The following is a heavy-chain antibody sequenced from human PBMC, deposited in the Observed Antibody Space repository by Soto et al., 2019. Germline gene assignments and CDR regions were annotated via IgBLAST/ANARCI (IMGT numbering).Heavy chain of an antibody. CDR3: DTEYSDSSDINFYRMDV. CDR1: GYTFTGYY. CDR2: INPNSGGT. D-gene: IGHD3-22*01. J-gene: IGHJ6*02. V-gene: IGHV1-2*04. Sequence: ASVKVSCKACGYTFTGYYMHWVRQAPGQGLEWMGWINPNSGGTNYAQKFQGWVTMTRDTSISTAYMELSRLRADDTAVYYCDTEYSDSSDINFYRMDVSAQGTTVTVSS.